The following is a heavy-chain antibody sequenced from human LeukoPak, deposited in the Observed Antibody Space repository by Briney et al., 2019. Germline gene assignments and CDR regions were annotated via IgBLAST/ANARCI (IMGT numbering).Heavy chain of an antibody. CDR2: ISWNSGSI. J-gene: IGHJ4*02. CDR3: AKDIMGYSSGWYGGSDY. D-gene: IGHD6-19*01. Sequence: GGSLRLSCAASGFTFDDYAMHWVRQAPGMGLEWVSGISWNSGSIGYADSVKGRFTISRDNAKNSLYLQMNSLRAEDTALYYCAKDIMGYSSGWYGGSDYWGQGTLVTVSS. V-gene: IGHV3-9*01. CDR1: GFTFDDYA.